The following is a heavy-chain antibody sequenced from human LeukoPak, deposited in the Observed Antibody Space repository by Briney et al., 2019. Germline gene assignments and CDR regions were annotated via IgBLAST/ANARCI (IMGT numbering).Heavy chain of an antibody. CDR2: ISAYNGNT. Sequence: ASVKVSCKASGYTFTSYGISWVRQAPGQGLEWMGWISAYNGNTNYAQKLQGRVTMTTDTSTSTAYMELRSLRSDDTAVYYCASPRTYCGGDCSLGYYYGMDVWGQGTTVTVSS. CDR3: ASPRTYCGGDCSLGYYYGMDV. J-gene: IGHJ6*02. CDR1: GYTFTSYG. V-gene: IGHV1-18*01. D-gene: IGHD2-21*02.